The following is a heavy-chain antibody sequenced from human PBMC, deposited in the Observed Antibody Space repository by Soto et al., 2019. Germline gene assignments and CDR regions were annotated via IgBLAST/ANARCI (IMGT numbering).Heavy chain of an antibody. CDR1: GFTFSSYG. CDR3: ARDPYGGNSPVFDY. V-gene: IGHV3-33*01. D-gene: IGHD4-17*01. J-gene: IGHJ4*02. CDR2: IWYDGSNK. Sequence: QVQLVESGGGVVQPGRSLRLSCAASGFTFSSYGMHWVRQAPGKGLEWVAVIWYDGSNKYDADSVKGRFTISRDNSKNTLYLQMNSLRAEDTAVYYCARDPYGGNSPVFDYWGQGTLVTVSS.